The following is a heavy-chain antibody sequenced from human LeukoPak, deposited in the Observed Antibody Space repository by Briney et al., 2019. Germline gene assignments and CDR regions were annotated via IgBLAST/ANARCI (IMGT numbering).Heavy chain of an antibody. Sequence: ASVKVSCKASGYTFTGYYMHWVRQAPGQGLEWMGWINPNSGGTNYAQKFQGRVTMTRDMSTSTVYMELSSLRSEDTAVYYCAGAEGYNWFDPWGQGTLVTVSS. CDR2: INPNSGGT. CDR1: GYTFTGYY. J-gene: IGHJ5*02. V-gene: IGHV1-2*02. CDR3: AGAEGYNWFDP.